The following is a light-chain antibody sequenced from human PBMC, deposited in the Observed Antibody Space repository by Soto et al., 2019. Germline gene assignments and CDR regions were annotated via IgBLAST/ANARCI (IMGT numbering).Light chain of an antibody. Sequence: QSVLTQPPSASGTPGQRVTISWSGSSSNIGSNTVNWYQQLPGTAPKLLFYSNNQRPSGVPDRFSGSKSGTSASLAISGLQSEDEADYYCAACDDSLNGVIFGGGTKLTVL. J-gene: IGLJ2*01. V-gene: IGLV1-44*01. CDR1: SSNIGSNT. CDR3: AACDDSLNGVI. CDR2: SNN.